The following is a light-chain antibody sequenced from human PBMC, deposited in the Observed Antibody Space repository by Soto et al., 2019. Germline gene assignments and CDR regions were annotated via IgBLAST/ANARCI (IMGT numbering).Light chain of an antibody. CDR2: DVS. J-gene: IGLJ1*01. CDR3: SSYTTRSTRV. Sequence: QSALTQPASVSGSPGQSITISCTGTSSDVGGYNYVSWYQQHPGKAPKLMIYDVSNRPSGVSNRFSGSKSGNTASLTISGLQAEDEADYYCSSYTTRSTRVFGTGTNVT. V-gene: IGLV2-14*01. CDR1: SSDVGGYNY.